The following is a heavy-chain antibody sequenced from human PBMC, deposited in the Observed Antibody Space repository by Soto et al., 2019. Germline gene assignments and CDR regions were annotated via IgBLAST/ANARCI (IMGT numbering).Heavy chain of an antibody. Sequence: EVQLVESGGGLVKPGGSLRLSCAASGFTFSSYSMNWVRQAPGKGLEWVSSISSSSSYIYYADSVKGRFTISRDNAKNSLYLQMNSLRAEDTAVYYCASVSGSSRMYYFDYWGQGTLVTVSS. V-gene: IGHV3-21*01. D-gene: IGHD6-19*01. J-gene: IGHJ4*02. CDR2: ISSSSSYI. CDR1: GFTFSSYS. CDR3: ASVSGSSRMYYFDY.